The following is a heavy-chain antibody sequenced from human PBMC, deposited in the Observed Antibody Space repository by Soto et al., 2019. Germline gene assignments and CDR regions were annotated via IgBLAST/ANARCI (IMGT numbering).Heavy chain of an antibody. D-gene: IGHD3-16*01. Sequence: QVQLVQSGAEVKKPGASVKVSCKASGYIFTNYYIYWVRQAPGQGLEWMGVINPSGGTTGYAQQFQGRVTMTRDTSTSTAYMELNSLRSEDTAVYYCARIGGGVAAPLNYWGQGILVTVSS. J-gene: IGHJ4*02. CDR2: INPSGGTT. V-gene: IGHV1-46*01. CDR1: GYIFTNYY. CDR3: ARIGGGVAAPLNY.